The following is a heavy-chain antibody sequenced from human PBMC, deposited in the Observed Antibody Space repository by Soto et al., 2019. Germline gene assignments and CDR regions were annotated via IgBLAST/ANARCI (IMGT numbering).Heavy chain of an antibody. Sequence: ASVKVSCKASGYTFTSYGISWVRQAPGQGLEWMGWISAYNGNTNYAQKLQGRVTMTTDTSTSTAYMELRSLRSDDTAVYYCARSTPLGYCSGGSCYLYFDYWGQGTLVTVSS. CDR1: GYTFTSYG. J-gene: IGHJ4*02. CDR3: ARSTPLGYCSGGSCYLYFDY. CDR2: ISAYNGNT. D-gene: IGHD2-15*01. V-gene: IGHV1-18*01.